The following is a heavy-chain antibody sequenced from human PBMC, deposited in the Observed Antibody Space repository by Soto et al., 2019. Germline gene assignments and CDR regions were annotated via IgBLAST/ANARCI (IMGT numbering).Heavy chain of an antibody. V-gene: IGHV3-23*01. CDR1: GFTFSSYA. J-gene: IGHJ4*02. CDR2: ISGRGGLT. CDR3: AKEIMAVTTPPFDS. Sequence: DVQLLESGGDLVQPGGSLRLSCAASGFTFSSYALSWVRQAPGKGLEWVSRISGRGGLTHYADSVRGRFTISRDNSRNTLYMQVNSLRPEDTAVYYCAKEIMAVTTPPFDSWGQGTLGTVSS. D-gene: IGHD5-12*01.